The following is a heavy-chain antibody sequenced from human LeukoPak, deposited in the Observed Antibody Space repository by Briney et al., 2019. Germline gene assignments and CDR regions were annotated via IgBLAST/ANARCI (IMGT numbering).Heavy chain of an antibody. CDR3: AKRVPAAAGTRFDY. D-gene: IGHD6-13*01. CDR1: GSTVSSNY. Sequence: GGSLRLSCAASGSTVSSNYMSWVRQAPGKGLEWVSTIYSGGSTYYADSVKGRFTISRDNSKNTLYLQMNSLRAEDTAIYYCAKRVPAAAGTRFDYWGQGTLVTVSS. CDR2: IYSGGST. J-gene: IGHJ4*02. V-gene: IGHV3-53*01.